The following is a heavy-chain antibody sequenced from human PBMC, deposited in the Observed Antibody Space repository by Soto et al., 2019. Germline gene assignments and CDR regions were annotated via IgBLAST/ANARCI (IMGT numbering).Heavy chain of an antibody. CDR1: GFTFSNAW. V-gene: IGHV3-15*01. CDR2: IKSKADGETT. Sequence: GGSLRLSCAASGFTFSNAWMSWVRQAPGKGLEWVGRIKSKADGETTDYAAPGKGRFNISRDDSKNTLYLQMNSLKTEDTAVYSCTAGAVAGILTWGQGTLVTVSS. J-gene: IGHJ5*02. CDR3: TAGAVAGILT. D-gene: IGHD6-19*01.